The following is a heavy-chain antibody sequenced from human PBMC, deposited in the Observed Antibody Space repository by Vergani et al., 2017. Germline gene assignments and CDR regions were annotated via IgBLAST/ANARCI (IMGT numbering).Heavy chain of an antibody. CDR1: GFSLSHARMG. D-gene: IGHD3-3*01. Sequence: QVTLKESGPVLVTPTETLTLTCTVSGFSLSHARMGVSWIRQPPGKALEWLAHIFSNDEKSHSTSLKSRLTISKDTPKSQVVLTMTNMDPVDTATYYCARIRCHDFWSCYYSGAFDIWGQGTMVTVSS. J-gene: IGHJ3*02. CDR3: ARIRCHDFWSCYYSGAFDI. V-gene: IGHV2-26*01. CDR2: IFSNDEK.